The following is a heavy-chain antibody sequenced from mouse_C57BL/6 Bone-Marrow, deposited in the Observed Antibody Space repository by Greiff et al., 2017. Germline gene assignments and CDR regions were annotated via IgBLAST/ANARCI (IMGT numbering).Heavy chain of an antibody. Sequence: VQLQQSGAELVRPGASVKLSCTASGFNIKDDYMHWVKQRPEQGLEWIGWIDPENGDTEYASKFQGKATITADTSSNTAYLQLSSLTSEDTAVYDCTTRCLWYFDVWGTGTTVTVSS. V-gene: IGHV14-4*01. CDR1: GFNIKDDY. CDR2: IDPENGDT. J-gene: IGHJ1*03. CDR3: TTRCLWYFDV. D-gene: IGHD6-1*01.